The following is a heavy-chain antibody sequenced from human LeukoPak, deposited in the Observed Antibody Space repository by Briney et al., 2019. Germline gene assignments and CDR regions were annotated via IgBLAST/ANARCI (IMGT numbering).Heavy chain of an antibody. CDR1: GFTFSSYG. J-gene: IGHJ4*02. CDR3: ASPGGIRSEYGGNGSAVGY. V-gene: IGHV3-33*01. Sequence: PAGTLRLTCAASGFTFSSYGRHWIRQAPGKGLEWVAVIWYDGSNKYYPYSVKGRFTICGENSKQKLYLQMNSLRAEDTGVYYCASPGGIRSEYGGNGSAVGYWGEGTLVTVSS. D-gene: IGHD4-23*01. CDR2: IWYDGSNK.